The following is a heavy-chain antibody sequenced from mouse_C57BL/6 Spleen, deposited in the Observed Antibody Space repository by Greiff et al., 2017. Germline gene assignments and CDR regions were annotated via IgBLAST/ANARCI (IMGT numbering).Heavy chain of an antibody. CDR1: GYTFTSYT. CDR3: ARFLLLRNYWYFDV. Sequence: VQLQQSGAELARPGASVKMSCKASGYTFTSYTMHWVKQRPGQGLEWIGYINPSSGYTKYNQKFKDKATLTADKSSSTAYMQLSSLTSEDSAVYYCARFLLLRNYWYFDVWGTGTTVTVSS. CDR2: INPSSGYT. V-gene: IGHV1-4*01. J-gene: IGHJ1*03. D-gene: IGHD1-1*01.